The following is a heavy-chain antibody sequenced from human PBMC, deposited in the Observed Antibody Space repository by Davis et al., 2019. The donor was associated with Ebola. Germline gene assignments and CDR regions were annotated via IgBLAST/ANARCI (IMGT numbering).Heavy chain of an antibody. CDR1: GYTFTGYY. Sequence: SCKASGYTFTGYYMHWVRQAPGKGLEWVARIKTDGSTTRYADSVKGRFTISRDNTKNTLYLQMNSLRGEDTAVYYCVRDTSHQLPHWLYYFYGMDVWGQGTTVTVSS. V-gene: IGHV3-74*01. J-gene: IGHJ6*02. CDR3: VRDTSHQLPHWLYYFYGMDV. CDR2: IKTDGSTT. D-gene: IGHD2-2*01.